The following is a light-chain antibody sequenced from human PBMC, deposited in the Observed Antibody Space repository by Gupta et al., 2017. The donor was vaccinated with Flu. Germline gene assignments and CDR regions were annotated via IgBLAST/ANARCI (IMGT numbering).Light chain of an antibody. V-gene: IGKV1-39*01. J-gene: IGKJ1*01. Sequence: SPSSLSASVGDRVTITCRASQSISSYLNWYQQKPGKAPKLLIYAASSLQSGVPSRFSGSGSGTDFTLTISSLQPEDFATYYCQQSYSTHPTFGQGTKVEIK. CDR1: QSISSY. CDR3: QQSYSTHPT. CDR2: AAS.